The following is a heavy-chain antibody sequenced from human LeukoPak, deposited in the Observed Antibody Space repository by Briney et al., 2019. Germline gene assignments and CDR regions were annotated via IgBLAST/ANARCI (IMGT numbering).Heavy chain of an antibody. CDR2: IRYDGSNK. Sequence: PGGSLRLSCAASGFTLSSYGMHWVRQAPGKGLEWVAFIRYDGSNKYYADSVKGRFTISRDNSKNTLYLQMNSLRAEDTAVYYCAKAYKGYCSGGSCYSIPPVWGQRTQVTVSS. CDR1: GFTLSSYG. D-gene: IGHD2-15*01. J-gene: IGHJ4*02. V-gene: IGHV3-30*02. CDR3: AKAYKGYCSGGSCYSIPPV.